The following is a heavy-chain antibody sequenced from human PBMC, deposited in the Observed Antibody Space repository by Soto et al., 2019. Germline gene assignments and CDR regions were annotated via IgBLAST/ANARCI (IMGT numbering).Heavy chain of an antibody. V-gene: IGHV4-31*03. CDR2: IYDNGIT. Sequence: QVPLQESGPGLVKPSQTLSLTCNVSGGSISVGRYYWNWIRQHPGKGLEWIGNIYDNGITYYNPSLKSRVIISEDTSKNQSSLRLSSVTAADTAVYYCTRDRGFGMDVWGQGTTVTVSS. J-gene: IGHJ6*02. CDR3: TRDRGFGMDV. CDR1: GGSISVGRYY.